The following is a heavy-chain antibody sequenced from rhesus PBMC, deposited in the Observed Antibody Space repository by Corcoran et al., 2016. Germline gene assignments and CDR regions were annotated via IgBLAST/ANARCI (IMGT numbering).Heavy chain of an antibody. V-gene: IGHV1-156*01. CDR3: ARARGLDNSLDV. CDR1: GYTFPELS. CDR2: VYPVNGEI. Sequence: EVQLVQSGAEVTKPGASVKVSCKVSGYTFPELSMHWVRPDTGKGLEGMGVVYPVNGEILHAEKFQGRVTMTENTSTDTAYMELSSLRSEETAVYYCARARGLDNSLDVWGRGVLVTVSS. J-gene: IGHJ5-2*02. D-gene: IGHD2-39*01.